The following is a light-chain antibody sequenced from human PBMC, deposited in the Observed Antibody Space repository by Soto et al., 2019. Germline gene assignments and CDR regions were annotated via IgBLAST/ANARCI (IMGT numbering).Light chain of an antibody. CDR3: QQYGGVPYT. CDR1: ESISRDY. J-gene: IGKJ2*01. V-gene: IGKV3-20*01. Sequence: IVLTQAPGTLSLSPGQRATLSCRASESISRDYLAWYQQRLGQAPRLLIYGASSGATGIPDRFSGSGSGTDFTLTISRLEPEDFAIYYCQQYGGVPYTFGQGTKVEIK. CDR2: GAS.